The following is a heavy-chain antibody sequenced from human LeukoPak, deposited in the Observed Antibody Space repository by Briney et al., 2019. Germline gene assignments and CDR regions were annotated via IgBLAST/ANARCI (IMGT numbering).Heavy chain of an antibody. CDR2: IIGSSGST. Sequence: PGGSLRLSCVASGFSFNNYAMSWVRQAPGKGLEWVSLIIGSSGSTFYADSVKGRFTISRDKSKNTLYLQMNSLRAEDTAVYYCANGAYDYIEIAYFDYWRQGSLVTVSS. D-gene: IGHD5-12*01. CDR3: ANGAYDYIEIAYFDY. V-gene: IGHV3-23*01. CDR1: GFSFNNYA. J-gene: IGHJ4*02.